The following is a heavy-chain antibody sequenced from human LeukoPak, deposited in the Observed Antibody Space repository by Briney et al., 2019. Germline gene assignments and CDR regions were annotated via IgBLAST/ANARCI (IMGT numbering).Heavy chain of an antibody. D-gene: IGHD6-19*01. V-gene: IGHV1-2*02. CDR1: GYTFTGYY. CDR3: ARAPGGIAVAGQTTYYYYGMDV. CDR2: INPNSGGT. Sequence: ASVKVSCKASGYTFTGYYMHWVRQAPGRGLEWMGWINPNSGGTNYAQKFQGRVTMTRDTSISTAYMELSRLRSDDTAVYYCARAPGGIAVAGQTTYYYYGMDVWGQGTTVTVSS. J-gene: IGHJ6*02.